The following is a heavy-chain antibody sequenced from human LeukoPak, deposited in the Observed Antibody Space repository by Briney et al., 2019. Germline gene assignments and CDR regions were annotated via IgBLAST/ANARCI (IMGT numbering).Heavy chain of an antibody. V-gene: IGHV3-7*03. Sequence: GGSLRLSCAASGVTFNIYWMSWVRQAPGKGLEWVANIKQDGSAKYYVDSVKGRFTISRDNAKKSLYLQMNSLRAEDTAVYYCARGGNYPYFFDYWGQGTLVTVSS. CDR1: GVTFNIYW. D-gene: IGHD1-7*01. CDR3: ARGGNYPYFFDY. J-gene: IGHJ4*02. CDR2: IKQDGSAK.